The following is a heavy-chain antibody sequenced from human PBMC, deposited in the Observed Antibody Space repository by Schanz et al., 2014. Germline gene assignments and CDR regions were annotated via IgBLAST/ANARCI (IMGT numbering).Heavy chain of an antibody. V-gene: IGHV4-34*01. CDR3: ARHLAESAAAAFDS. CDR1: GGSFSGYF. D-gene: IGHD2-2*01. CDR2: ISHRGRT. Sequence: QVQLQQWGAGLLKPSETLSLTCAVYGGSFSGYFWSWTRQSPEKGLEWIGEISHRGRTTYNPSLKSRATISVDTSKNQFFLKLSSVAAADTAVYYCARHLAESAAAAFDSWGQGTLVAVSS. J-gene: IGHJ4*02.